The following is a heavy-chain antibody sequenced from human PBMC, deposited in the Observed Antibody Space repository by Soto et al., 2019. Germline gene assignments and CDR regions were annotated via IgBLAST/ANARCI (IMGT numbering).Heavy chain of an antibody. Sequence: GASVKVSCKVSGYTLTELSMHWVRQAPGKGLEWMGGFDPEYGEAIYAQKFQGRVTMTEDTSTDTAYMELSSLRSEDTAVYYCATRYATMTTVTTSKGFWFDPWGQGTLVTVSS. CDR2: FDPEYGEA. CDR3: ATRYATMTTVTTSKGFWFDP. CDR1: GYTLTELS. V-gene: IGHV1-24*01. D-gene: IGHD4-4*01. J-gene: IGHJ5*02.